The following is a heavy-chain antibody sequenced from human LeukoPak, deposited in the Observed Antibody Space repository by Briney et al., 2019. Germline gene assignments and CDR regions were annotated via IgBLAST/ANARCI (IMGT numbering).Heavy chain of an antibody. CDR3: AIGLVRSPRDSNWFDP. V-gene: IGHV1-69*04. D-gene: IGHD2-8*02. CDR1: GGTFSSYA. Sequence: GSSVKVSCKASGGTFSSYAISWVRQAPGQGLEWMGRIIPIFGIANYAQKFQGRVTITADKSTSTAYMELSSLRSEDTAVYYCAIGLVRSPRDSNWFDPWGQGTLVTVSS. J-gene: IGHJ5*02. CDR2: IIPIFGIA.